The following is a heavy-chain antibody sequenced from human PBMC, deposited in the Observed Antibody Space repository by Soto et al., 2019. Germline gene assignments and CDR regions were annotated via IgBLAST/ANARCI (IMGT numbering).Heavy chain of an antibody. CDR1: GGSISNFY. CDR2: VHYSGST. J-gene: IGHJ6*02. Sequence: QVQLQESGPGLVKPSETLSLTCTVSGGSISNFYWTWIRQPPGKGLEWIGYVHYSGSTNYNPSVKSRVTTSVDTAKNQLSLNLSSVTAADTAVYSCARHKAAGSDRGGMDVWGQGTTVTVSS. V-gene: IGHV4-59*08. D-gene: IGHD6-25*01. CDR3: ARHKAAGSDRGGMDV.